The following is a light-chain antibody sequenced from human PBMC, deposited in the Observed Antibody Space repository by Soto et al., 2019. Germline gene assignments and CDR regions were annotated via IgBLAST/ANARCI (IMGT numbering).Light chain of an antibody. CDR1: TGTVTSGHY. CDR3: LLSSTGARV. CDR2: DTS. V-gene: IGLV7-46*01. Sequence: QAVVTQEPSLTVSPGGTVTLTCGSSTGTVTSGHYPYWFQQKPGQAPRTLIYDTSNKHSWTPARFSGSLLGGKAALTLSGAQPEDEADYYCLLSSTGARVFGGGTKLTGL. J-gene: IGLJ2*01.